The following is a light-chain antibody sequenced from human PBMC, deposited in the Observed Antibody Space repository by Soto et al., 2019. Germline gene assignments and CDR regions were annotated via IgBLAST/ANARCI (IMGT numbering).Light chain of an antibody. Sequence: QSALTQPASVSGSPGQSITISCTGTSSDVGGYNYVSWYQQHPGKAPKLMIYEFSNRPSGVSNRFSGSKSGNTASLTISGLQAEDEADYYCSSYISSSIDYVFGTGTKLTVL. V-gene: IGLV2-14*01. CDR3: SSYISSSIDYV. CDR2: EFS. CDR1: SSDVGGYNY. J-gene: IGLJ1*01.